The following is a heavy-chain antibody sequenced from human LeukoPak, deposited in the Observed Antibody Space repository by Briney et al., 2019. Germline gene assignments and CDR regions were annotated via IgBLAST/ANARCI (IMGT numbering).Heavy chain of an antibody. CDR2: IYLGDSET. CDR3: ARHQGSISGWPFHY. D-gene: IGHD6-19*01. Sequence: GGSREISGKGSGSSFTNYWSGGVGQLPGKGREGMGIIYLGDSETRYNPSFQGHVTISAHKSLSPAYLQWSTLKASHTAMYYCARHQGSISGWPFHYWGQGTLVTVSS. V-gene: IGHV5-51*01. CDR1: GSSFTNYW. J-gene: IGHJ4*02.